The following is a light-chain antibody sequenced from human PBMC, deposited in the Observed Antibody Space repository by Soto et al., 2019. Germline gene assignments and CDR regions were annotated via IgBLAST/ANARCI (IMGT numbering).Light chain of an antibody. V-gene: IGLV1-47*01. CDR3: AAWDDSLSGRGV. CDR1: SSNIGSNY. J-gene: IGLJ2*01. Sequence: QSVLTQPPSASGTPGQRVTISCSGSSSNIGSNYVYWYQQLPGTAPKLLIYRNNQRPSGVPDRFSGSKSGTSASLGISGLRSEDEADYYCAAWDDSLSGRGVFGGGTKVTVL. CDR2: RNN.